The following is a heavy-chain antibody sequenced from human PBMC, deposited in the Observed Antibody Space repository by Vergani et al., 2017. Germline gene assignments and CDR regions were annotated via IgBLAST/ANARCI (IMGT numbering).Heavy chain of an antibody. V-gene: IGHV3-30*04. CDR2: ISYDGSNK. CDR1: GFTFSSYA. D-gene: IGHD2-21*01. J-gene: IGHJ4*02. CDR3: ARGLNCGGECYEGGFDY. Sequence: QVQLVESGGGVVQPGRSLRLSCAASGFTFSSYAMHWVRQAPGKGLEWVAVISYDGSNKYYADSVKGRFTISRDNSKNTLYLQMNSLRAEDTAVYYCARGLNCGGECYEGGFDYWGQGTLVTVSS.